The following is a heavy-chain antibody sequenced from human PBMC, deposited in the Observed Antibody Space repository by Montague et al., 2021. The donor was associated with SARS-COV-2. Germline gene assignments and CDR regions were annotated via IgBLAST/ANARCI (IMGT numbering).Heavy chain of an antibody. D-gene: IGHD1-14*01. CDR2: VHSSGTT. V-gene: IGHV4-39*01. Sequence: SETLSLTRSVSGGSITRSDYYWAWIRQAPGKGLDWIATVHSSGTTYSKTSLKSRAIISIDTSKNQFSLTLKSVTAADTSVYFCARQVRRKDFDFWGQGKQVTVSA. J-gene: IGHJ4*02. CDR3: ARQVRRKDFDF. CDR1: GGSITRSDYY.